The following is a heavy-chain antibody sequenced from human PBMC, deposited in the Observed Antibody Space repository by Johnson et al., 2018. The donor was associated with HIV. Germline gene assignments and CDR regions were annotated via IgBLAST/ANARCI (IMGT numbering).Heavy chain of an antibody. Sequence: QVQLVESGGGLVQPGGSPRLSCVASGFTFSDYYMSWIRQAPGKGLEWVSYIRSSGSTIYYADSVQGRFTISRDNAKNSLYLQMNSLRGEDTAVYYCARSMYWPDAFDIWGQGTMVTVSS. CDR1: GFTFSDYY. D-gene: IGHD2-8*02. V-gene: IGHV3-11*04. J-gene: IGHJ3*02. CDR2: IRSSGSTI. CDR3: ARSMYWPDAFDI.